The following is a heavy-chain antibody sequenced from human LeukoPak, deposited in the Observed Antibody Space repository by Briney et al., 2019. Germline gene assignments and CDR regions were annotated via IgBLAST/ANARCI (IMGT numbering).Heavy chain of an antibody. CDR3: AKEQQLVEFDY. D-gene: IGHD6-13*01. J-gene: IGHJ4*02. Sequence: GGXXRLSCAASGFTFSXYAMSWVRXXPGKXLEWVSAISGSGGSTYYADSVKGRFTISRDNSKNTLYLQMNSLRAEDTAVYYCAKEQQLVEFDYWGQGTLVTVSS. CDR1: GFTFSXYA. V-gene: IGHV3-23*01. CDR2: ISGSGGST.